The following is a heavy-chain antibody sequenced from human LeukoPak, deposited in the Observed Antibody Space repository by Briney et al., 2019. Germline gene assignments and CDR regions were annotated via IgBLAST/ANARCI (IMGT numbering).Heavy chain of an antibody. V-gene: IGHV1-46*01. Sequence: GASVKVSCKASGYTFTSYYMHWVRQAPGQGLEWMGIINPNAGTTSYAQKFQGRVTVTRDTSTSTAYMELRSLRSDDTAVYYCAREPSESFIDYWGQGTLVTVSS. CDR3: AREPSESFIDY. CDR1: GYTFTSYY. CDR2: INPNAGTT. D-gene: IGHD1-26*01. J-gene: IGHJ4*02.